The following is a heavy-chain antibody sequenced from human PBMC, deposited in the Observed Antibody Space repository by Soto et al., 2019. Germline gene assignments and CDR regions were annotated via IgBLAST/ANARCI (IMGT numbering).Heavy chain of an antibody. CDR1: GGSFSGYY. CDR2: INHSGST. CDR3: ARGRLTAHSY. D-gene: IGHD5-18*01. J-gene: IGHJ1*01. Sequence: LSLTCAVYGGSFSGYYWSWIRQPPGKGLEWIGEINHSGSTNYNPSLKSRVTISVDTSKNQFSLKLSSVTAADTAVYYCARGRLTAHSYSGQDNLVT. V-gene: IGHV4-34*01.